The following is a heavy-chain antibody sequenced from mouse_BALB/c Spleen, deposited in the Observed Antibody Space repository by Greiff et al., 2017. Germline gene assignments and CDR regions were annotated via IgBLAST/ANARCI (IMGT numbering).Heavy chain of an antibody. Sequence: VQLQQSGAELVKPGASVKLSCKASGYTFTSYYMYWVKQRPGQGLEWIGEINPSNGGTNFNEKFKSKATLTVDKSSSTAYMQLSSLTSEDSAVYDCTRGVRGGGHYFDYWGQGTTLTVSS. CDR3: TRGVRGGGHYFDY. D-gene: IGHD2-14*01. V-gene: IGHV1S81*02. CDR1: GYTFTSYY. J-gene: IGHJ2*01. CDR2: INPSNGGT.